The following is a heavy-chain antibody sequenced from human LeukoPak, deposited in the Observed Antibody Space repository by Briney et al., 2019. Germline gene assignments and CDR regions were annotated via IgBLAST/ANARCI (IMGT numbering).Heavy chain of an antibody. CDR3: ARGTTYYDFWSGYQRLYNWFDP. CDR2: IIPIFGTA. J-gene: IGHJ5*02. Sequence: ASVKVSCKASGGTFSSYAIIWVRQAPGQGLEWMGGIIPIFGTANYAQKFQGRVTITTDESTSTAYMELSSLRSEDTAVYYCARGTTYYDFWSGYQRLYNWFDPWGQGTLVTVSS. CDR1: GGTFSSYA. D-gene: IGHD3-3*01. V-gene: IGHV1-69*05.